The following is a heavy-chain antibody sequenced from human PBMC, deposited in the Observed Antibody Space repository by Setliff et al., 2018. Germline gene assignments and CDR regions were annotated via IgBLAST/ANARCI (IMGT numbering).Heavy chain of an antibody. D-gene: IGHD3-22*01. Sequence: NPSETLSLTCTVSGGSISSSGYYWGWIRQPPGKGLEWIGSIYYRGSTYYNPSLKSRVTMSVDASKNQFSLKLSSVTAADTAAYYCARGDSSGYYYILFDFWGQGTLVTVSS. CDR3: ARGDSSGYYYILFDF. CDR2: IYYRGST. CDR1: GGSISSSGYY. J-gene: IGHJ4*02. V-gene: IGHV4-39*07.